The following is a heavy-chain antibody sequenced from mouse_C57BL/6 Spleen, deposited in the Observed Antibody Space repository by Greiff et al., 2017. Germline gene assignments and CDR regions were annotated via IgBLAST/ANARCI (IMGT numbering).Heavy chain of an antibody. Sequence: QVQLKESGAELVKPGASVKMSCKASGYTFTTYPIEWMKQNHGKSLEWIGNFHPYNDDTKYNEKFKGKATLTVEKSSSTVYLELSRLTSDDSAVYYCARPGTPYDYDAGFAYWGQGTLVTVSA. CDR1: GYTFTTYP. V-gene: IGHV1-47*01. D-gene: IGHD2-4*01. J-gene: IGHJ3*01. CDR3: ARPGTPYDYDAGFAY. CDR2: FHPYNDDT.